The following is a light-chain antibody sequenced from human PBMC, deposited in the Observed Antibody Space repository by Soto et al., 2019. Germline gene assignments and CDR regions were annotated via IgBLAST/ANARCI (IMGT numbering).Light chain of an antibody. CDR1: SSYVGTYNL. CDR2: EGS. CDR3: CSYARSSTYV. V-gene: IGLV2-23*01. Sequence: SGLTQPASVSGSPVQSITISCTGTSSYVGTYNLVSWYQQHPGKAPKLMIFEGSKRPSGVSNRFSGSKSGNTASLTISGLQAEDEADYYCCSYARSSTYVFGTVTKVT. J-gene: IGLJ1*01.